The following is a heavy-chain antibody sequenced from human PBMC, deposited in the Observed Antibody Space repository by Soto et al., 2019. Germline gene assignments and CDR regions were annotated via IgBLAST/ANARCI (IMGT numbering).Heavy chain of an antibody. CDR3: ARGDHYGSGSYYNFWF. CDR2: INHSGST. Sequence: SETLSLTCAVYGGSFSGYYWSWIRQPPGKGLEWIGEINHSGSTNYNPSLKSRVTISVDTSKNQFSLKLSSVTAADTAVYYCARGDHYGSGSYYNFWFWGQGTLVTVSS. J-gene: IGHJ4*02. CDR1: GGSFSGYY. D-gene: IGHD3-10*01. V-gene: IGHV4-34*01.